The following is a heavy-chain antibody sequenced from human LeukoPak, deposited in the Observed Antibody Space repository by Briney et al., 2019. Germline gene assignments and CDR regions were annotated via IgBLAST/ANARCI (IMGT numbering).Heavy chain of an antibody. CDR2: GSDVGGT. D-gene: IGHD3-10*01. V-gene: IGHV4-34*01. CDR1: GASLNGHY. Sequence: SETLSLTCAVYGASLNGHYWSWIRQPPGKGLEWIGEGSDVGGTKYHPSFKSRVTISADTPKNQFSLRLNSVTVADTAVYYCAQKGQSGFSFDPWGQGTLVTLSS. J-gene: IGHJ5*02. CDR3: AQKGQSGFSFDP.